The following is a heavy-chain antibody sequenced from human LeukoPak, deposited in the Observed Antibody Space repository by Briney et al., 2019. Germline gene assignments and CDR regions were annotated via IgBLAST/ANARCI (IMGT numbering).Heavy chain of an antibody. D-gene: IGHD6-19*01. CDR3: ARDHAVAKYYYGMDV. CDR2: IYYSGST. V-gene: IGHV4-31*03. Sequence: SETLSLTCTVSGGSISSGGYYWSGFGHPPGKALGWIGSIYYSGSTYYNPSLKSRVTISVDTSKNQFSLKLSSVTAADTAVYYCARDHAVAKYYYGMDVWGQGTTVTVSS. CDR1: GGSISSGGYY. J-gene: IGHJ6*02.